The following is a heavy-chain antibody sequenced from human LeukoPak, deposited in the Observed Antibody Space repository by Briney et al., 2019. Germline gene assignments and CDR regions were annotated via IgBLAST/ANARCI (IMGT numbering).Heavy chain of an antibody. J-gene: IGHJ5*02. CDR1: GFTFSDYT. D-gene: IGHD6-19*01. CDR3: ARARPVAGNWLDP. V-gene: IGHV3-21*01. Sequence: GGSLRLSCAASGFTFSDYTMNWVRQAPGKALEWGSPIGRTGSDIQYADSVQGRFTISRANAKNLVFLQLTSPRVDAAAIYSCARARPVAGNWLDPWGQGTQVTVS. CDR2: IGRTGSDI.